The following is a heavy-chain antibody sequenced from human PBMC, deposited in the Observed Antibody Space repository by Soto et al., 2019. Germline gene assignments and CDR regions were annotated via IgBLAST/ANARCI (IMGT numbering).Heavy chain of an antibody. J-gene: IGHJ6*02. Sequence: PSETLSLTCTVSGGSVNTGMKYWGWVRQPPGKALEFIGYMYKAGETLLNSSLKSRVTLSMETSKNQFSLTLSSVTAADTAVYFCMKAHESGDFLGMSVWGPGTTVTVSS. V-gene: IGHV4-61*01. CDR3: MKAHESGDFLGMSV. CDR1: GGSVNTGMKY. D-gene: IGHD3-10*01. CDR2: MYKAGET.